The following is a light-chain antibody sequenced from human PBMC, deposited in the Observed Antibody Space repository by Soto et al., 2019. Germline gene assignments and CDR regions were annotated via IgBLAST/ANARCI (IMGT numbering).Light chain of an antibody. J-gene: IGKJ2*01. Sequence: DIQLTQSPSFLSASVGDRVTITCRASQGISRYLAWYQQEPGKAPKLLIYVASTLQSGVPSKFSGSGSGTEFTLTISSLQPEDFATYYCQQLNSYPYTVGQGTKLEIK. CDR1: QGISRY. V-gene: IGKV1-9*01. CDR2: VAS. CDR3: QQLNSYPYT.